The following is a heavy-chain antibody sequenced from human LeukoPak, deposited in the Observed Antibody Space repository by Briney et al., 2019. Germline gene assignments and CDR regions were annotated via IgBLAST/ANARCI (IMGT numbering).Heavy chain of an antibody. CDR1: GFTFTDYH. D-gene: IGHD3-10*01. J-gene: IGHJ4*02. Sequence: PGGSLRLSGAASGFTFTDYHMSWIRQPPGKGLEWVSHISSSGSTTYYADSVKGRFTISRDNAKNSLYLQTNSLRAEDTAVYYCVRDDYGSGTYYYWGQGTLVSVSS. CDR2: ISSSGSTT. V-gene: IGHV3-11*01. CDR3: VRDDYGSGTYYY.